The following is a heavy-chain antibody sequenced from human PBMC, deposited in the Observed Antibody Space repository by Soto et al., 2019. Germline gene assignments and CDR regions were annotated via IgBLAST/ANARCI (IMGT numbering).Heavy chain of an antibody. CDR3: ARRSGNYYYYGMDV. D-gene: IGHD1-26*01. CDR1: GGTFSSYT. V-gene: IGHV1-69*02. CDR2: IIPILGIA. J-gene: IGHJ6*02. Sequence: QVQLVQSGAEVKKPGSSVKVSCKASGGTFSSYTISWVRQAPGQGLEWMGRIIPILGIANYSQKFQVRVTITADKSTSTAYMELSSLRSEDTAVYYCARRSGNYYYYGMDVWGQGTTVTVSS.